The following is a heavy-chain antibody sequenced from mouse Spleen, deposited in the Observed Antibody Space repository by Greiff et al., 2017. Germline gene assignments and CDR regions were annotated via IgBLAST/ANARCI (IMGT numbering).Heavy chain of an antibody. Sequence: QVQLKESGAELARPGASVKMSCKASGYTFTSYTLPWVKQRPGQGLEWIGYINPSSGYTKYNQKFKDKATLTADKSSSTAYMQLSSLTSEDSAVYYCARWISRYYFDYWGQGTTLTVSS. CDR1: GYTFTSYT. CDR2: INPSSGYT. D-gene: IGHD3-1*01. CDR3: ARWISRYYFDY. V-gene: IGHV1-4*01. J-gene: IGHJ2*01.